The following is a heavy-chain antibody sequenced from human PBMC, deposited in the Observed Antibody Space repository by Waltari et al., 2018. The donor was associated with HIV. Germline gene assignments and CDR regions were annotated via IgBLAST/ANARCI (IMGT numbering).Heavy chain of an antibody. CDR2: ITYDGINE. J-gene: IGHJ6*02. V-gene: IGHV3-30*01. CDR1: GFSFSAYA. CDR3: ARAVSSGWQYYYGMDV. D-gene: IGHD6-19*01. Sequence: QVQLVESGGGVVQPGRSLRLSCAASGFSFSAYALHWVRQPPGKGLQLVALITYDGINEYYAASVKGRFSISRDNSNNTLFLQMNSLRAEDTAVYYCARAVSSGWQYYYGMDVWGQGTTVTVSS.